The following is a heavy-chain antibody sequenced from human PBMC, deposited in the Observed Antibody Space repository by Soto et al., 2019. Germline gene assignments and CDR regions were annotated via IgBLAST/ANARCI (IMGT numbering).Heavy chain of an antibody. D-gene: IGHD2-8*01. CDR1: GGSISGGVHS. J-gene: IGHJ2*01. Sequence: QVQLQESGPGLVKPSETLSLTCTVSGGSISGGVHSWSWIRQPPGKGLEWIGHIFDSGSTYYNPSLKSRLTISVDTSKNQFSLRLSSVHAADTAVYYCAREIMPLTNDWYFDLWGRGTLVTVSS. CDR3: AREIMPLTNDWYFDL. CDR2: IFDSGST. V-gene: IGHV4-30-4*01.